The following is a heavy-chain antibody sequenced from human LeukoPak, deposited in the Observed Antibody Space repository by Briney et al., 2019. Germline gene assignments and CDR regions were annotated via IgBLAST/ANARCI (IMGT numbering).Heavy chain of an antibody. CDR3: ACFYGTGSYYNFLFDY. CDR2: IKQDGSEI. V-gene: IGHV3-7*01. J-gene: IGHJ4*02. D-gene: IGHD3-10*01. CDR1: GFTFSGFW. Sequence: PGGSLSFSSEVSGFTFSGFWMTWVRQAPGRGWGWVTPIKQDGSEIYYVDSVKGRFTISRDNAKNSLYLQMNSLRAEDTAVYYCACFYGTGSYYNFLFDYWGQGTLVTVSS.